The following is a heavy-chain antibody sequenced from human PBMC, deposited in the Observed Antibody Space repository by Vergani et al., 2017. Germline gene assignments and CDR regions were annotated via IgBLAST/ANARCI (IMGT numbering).Heavy chain of an antibody. CDR1: GFSFSGYW. D-gene: IGHD5-12*01. V-gene: IGHV3-74*01. J-gene: IGHJ5*01. Sequence: EVQLVESGGGLIHPGGSLRLSCEGSGFSFSGYWMHWVRQSPEKGLVWVSRIKSDGSITNYADSVKGRFTISRDNAKNTLYLEMNSLRGDDTAIYYCVRARCSGPGFMSNWFDSWGQGTLVTV. CDR2: IKSDGSIT. CDR3: VRARCSGPGFMSNWFDS.